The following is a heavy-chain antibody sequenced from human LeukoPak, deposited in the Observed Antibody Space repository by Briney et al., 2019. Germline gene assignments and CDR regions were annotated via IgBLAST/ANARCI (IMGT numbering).Heavy chain of an antibody. D-gene: IGHD2-8*01. CDR3: ARSSCPNNRCTYYLAY. J-gene: IGHJ4*02. V-gene: IGHV3-23*01. CDR1: GFTFSNFA. CDR2: ISRSGETT. Sequence: HPGGSLRLSCAASGFTFSNFAMRWVRQAPGKGLEWVSAISRSGETTVYADSMRGRFTMSRDNSKNTLYLQMNSLGAEDTAVYYCARSSCPNNRCTYYLAYWGQGNLVTVSS.